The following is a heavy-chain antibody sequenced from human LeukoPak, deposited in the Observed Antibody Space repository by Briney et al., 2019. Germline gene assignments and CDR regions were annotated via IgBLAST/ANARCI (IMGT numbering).Heavy chain of an antibody. V-gene: IGHV3-23*01. CDR2: MSGSADIT. Sequence: GGSLRLSCAASGFTFSSYAMSWVRQAPGKGLEWVSSMSGSADITYYGDSVKGRFTISRDNSKNTLYLQMNSLRAEDTAVYYCARDRYSGSYPLDSWGQGTLVTVSS. CDR1: GFTFSSYA. D-gene: IGHD1-26*01. J-gene: IGHJ4*02. CDR3: ARDRYSGSYPLDS.